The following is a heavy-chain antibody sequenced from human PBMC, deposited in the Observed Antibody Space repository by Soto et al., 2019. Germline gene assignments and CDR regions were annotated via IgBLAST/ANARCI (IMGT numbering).Heavy chain of an antibody. D-gene: IGHD6-6*01. V-gene: IGHV4-61*01. Sequence: QVQLQESGPGLVKPSETLSLTCTVSGGSVSSGSYYWSWIRQPPGKGLEWIGYIYYSGSTNYNPSLKSRVATAVDTSKNQFSRKLSSVTAADTVVYYCARSRRRPWFDPLGQGTLVTVSS. CDR2: IYYSGST. CDR3: ARSRRRPWFDP. CDR1: GGSVSSGSYY. J-gene: IGHJ5*02.